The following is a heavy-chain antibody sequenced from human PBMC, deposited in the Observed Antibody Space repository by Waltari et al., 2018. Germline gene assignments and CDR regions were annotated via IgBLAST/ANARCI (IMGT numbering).Heavy chain of an antibody. CDR1: GGTFSSYA. D-gene: IGHD2-2*01. Sequence: QVQLVQSGAEVKKPGSSVKVSCKASGGTFSSYAISWVRQAPGQGLGWLGGIIPIFGTANYAQKFQGRVTITADESTSTAYMELSSLRSEDTAVYYCARSHCSSTSCYPEETLDYYYYYMDVWGKGTTVTISS. CDR3: ARSHCSSTSCYPEETLDYYYYYMDV. J-gene: IGHJ6*03. V-gene: IGHV1-69*12. CDR2: IIPIFGTA.